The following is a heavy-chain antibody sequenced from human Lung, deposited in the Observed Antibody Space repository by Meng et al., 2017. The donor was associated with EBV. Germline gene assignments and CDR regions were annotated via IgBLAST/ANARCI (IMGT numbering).Heavy chain of an antibody. CDR3: ARYVPNGSFWYFDF. Sequence: QVPLVHSGADAKKPGASMKVSCKASGYIFTNYDISWVRQAPGQGLEWMGWISVKNGEAKYPQNFQGRVTMTTDTTTSTAYMELRSLTSDDTAVYYCARYVPNGSFWYFDFWGRGTLVTVSS. D-gene: IGHD6-13*01. J-gene: IGHJ2*01. V-gene: IGHV1-18*01. CDR2: ISVKNGEA. CDR1: GYIFTNYD.